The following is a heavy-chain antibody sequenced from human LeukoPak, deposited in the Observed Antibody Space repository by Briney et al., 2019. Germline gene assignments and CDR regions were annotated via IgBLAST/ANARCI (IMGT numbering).Heavy chain of an antibody. CDR3: ARDLFVSASIAAALVSWFNP. CDR2: IYYSGST. Sequence: SETLSLTCTVSGGSISSSSYYWGWIRQPPGKGLEWIGSIYYSGSTYYNPSLKSRVTISVDTSKNQFSLKLSSVTAADTAVYYCARDLFVSASIAAALVSWFNPWGQGTLVTVSS. V-gene: IGHV4-39*07. D-gene: IGHD6-13*01. CDR1: GGSISSSSYY. J-gene: IGHJ5*02.